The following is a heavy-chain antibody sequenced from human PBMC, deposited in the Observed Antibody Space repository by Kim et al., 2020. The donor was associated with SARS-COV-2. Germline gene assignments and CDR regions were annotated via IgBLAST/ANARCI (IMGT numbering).Heavy chain of an antibody. CDR1: GYTFTSYA. J-gene: IGHJ5*02. CDR2: INTKTGNP. Sequence: ASVKVSCKASGYTFTSYAMSWVRQAPGQGLEWMGWINTKTGNPNYAQGFKGRFVFTSDPSITTAYMQISSLKAEDTAVYYCAREAGAGEGSNWFDAWGQG. CDR3: AREAGAGEGSNWFDA. D-gene: IGHD7-27*01. V-gene: IGHV7-4-1*02.